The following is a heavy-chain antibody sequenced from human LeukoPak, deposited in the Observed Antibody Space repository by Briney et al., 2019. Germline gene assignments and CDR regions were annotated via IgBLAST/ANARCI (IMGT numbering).Heavy chain of an antibody. CDR3: ARRRRVTMIEDAFDI. V-gene: IGHV4-39*01. CDR2: IYYSGNT. Sequence: PSETLSLTCTVSGGSISSSSYYWGWIRQPPGKGLEWIGSIYYSGNTYYNPSLKSRVTISVDTSKNQFSLKLSSVTAADTAVYYCARRRRVTMIEDAFDIWGQGTMVTVSS. CDR1: GGSISSSSYY. D-gene: IGHD3-22*01. J-gene: IGHJ3*02.